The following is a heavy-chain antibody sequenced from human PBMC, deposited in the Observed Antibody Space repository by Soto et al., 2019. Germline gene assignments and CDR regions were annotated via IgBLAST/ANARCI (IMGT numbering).Heavy chain of an antibody. CDR1: GGTFSSYA. CDR3: ARDRTIVVVPPAGWYYGMDV. Sequence: QVHLVQSGTEMKKPGSSVKVSCKSSGGTFSSYAVSWVRQAPGQGLEWMGGIIPIFGTANYAQKFQGRVTITADESRSTAYMELSSLRFDDTAVYYCARDRTIVVVPPAGWYYGMDVWGQGTTVTVSS. CDR2: IIPIFGTA. V-gene: IGHV1-69*01. D-gene: IGHD2-2*01. J-gene: IGHJ6*02.